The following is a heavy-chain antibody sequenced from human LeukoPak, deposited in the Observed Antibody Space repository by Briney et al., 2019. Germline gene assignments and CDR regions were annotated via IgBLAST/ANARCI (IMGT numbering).Heavy chain of an antibody. CDR1: GGTFSSYA. V-gene: IGHV1-69*13. J-gene: IGHJ4*02. D-gene: IGHD2-21*01. CDR2: IIPIFGTA. Sequence: SVKVSCKASGGTFSSYAISWVRQAPGQGLEWMGGIIPIFGTANYAQKFQGRVTITADESTSTAYMELSSLRSEDTAVYYCARGNSRSLLPYYFDYWGQGTLVTVSS. CDR3: ARGNSRSLLPYYFDY.